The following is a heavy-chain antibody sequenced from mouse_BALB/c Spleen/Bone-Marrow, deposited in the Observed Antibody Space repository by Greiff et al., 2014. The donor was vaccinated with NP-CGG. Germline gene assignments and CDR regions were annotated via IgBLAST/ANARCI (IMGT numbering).Heavy chain of an antibody. J-gene: IGHJ2*01. CDR3: ARRRDYDYFDY. D-gene: IGHD2-4*01. V-gene: IGHV5-6*01. CDR1: GFTFSNYG. Sequence: EVQRVESGGDLVKPGGSLKLSCAASGFTFSNYGMSWVRQIPDKRLEWVATISSGGTYTFYPDSVKGRFTISRDNTKNTLTLQMTSLKSEDTAMYYCARRRDYDYFDYWGQGTTLTGSS. CDR2: ISSGGTYT.